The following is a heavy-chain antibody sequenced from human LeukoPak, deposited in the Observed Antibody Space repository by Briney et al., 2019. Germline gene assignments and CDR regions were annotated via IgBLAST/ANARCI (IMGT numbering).Heavy chain of an antibody. CDR2: IWYDGSNK. D-gene: IGHD3-22*01. J-gene: IGHJ3*02. Sequence: GGSLRLSCAASGFTFSSYGIHWVRQAPGKGLEWVAVIWYDGSNKYYADSVKGRFTISRDNSKNALYLQMNSLRAEDTAVYYCARGPGSGYYLTAFDIWGQGTTVTVSS. V-gene: IGHV3-33*01. CDR1: GFTFSSYG. CDR3: ARGPGSGYYLTAFDI.